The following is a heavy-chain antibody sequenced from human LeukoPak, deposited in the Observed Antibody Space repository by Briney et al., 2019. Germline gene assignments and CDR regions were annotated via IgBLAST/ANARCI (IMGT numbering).Heavy chain of an antibody. D-gene: IGHD3-10*01. CDR2: TYYRSKWYN. Sequence: SQTLSLTCAISGDSVSSNSAAWNWIRQSPSRGLEWLGRTYYRSKWYNDYAVSVKSRITINPDTSKNQFSLQLNSVTPEGTAVYYCARTAMVRGVIITGWFDPWGQGTLVTVSS. CDR1: GDSVSSNSAA. CDR3: ARTAMVRGVIITGWFDP. J-gene: IGHJ5*02. V-gene: IGHV6-1*01.